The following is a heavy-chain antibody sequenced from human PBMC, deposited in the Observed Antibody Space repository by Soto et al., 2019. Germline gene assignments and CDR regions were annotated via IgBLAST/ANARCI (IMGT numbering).Heavy chain of an antibody. J-gene: IGHJ4*02. V-gene: IGHV4-31*03. CDR1: GGSISSGGYY. Sequence: SETLSLTCTVSGGSISSGGYYWSWIHQHPGKGLEWIGYIYYSGSTYYNPSLKSRVTISVDTSKNQFSLKLSSVTAADTAVYYCARAGYSYAPTNPLDYWGQGTLVTVYS. CDR3: ARAGYSYAPTNPLDY. CDR2: IYYSGST. D-gene: IGHD5-18*01.